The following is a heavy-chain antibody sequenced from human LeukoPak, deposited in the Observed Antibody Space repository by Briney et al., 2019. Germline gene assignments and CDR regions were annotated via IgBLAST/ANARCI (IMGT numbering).Heavy chain of an antibody. V-gene: IGHV3-33*01. J-gene: IGHJ6*02. CDR2: IWYDGSNK. D-gene: IGHD6-13*01. CDR1: GFTFSSYG. Sequence: GGSLRPSCAASGFTFSSYGMHWVRQAPGKGLEWVAVIWYDGSNKYYADSVKGRFTISRDNSKNTLYLQMNTLRAEDTAVYYCARAAAGFPRGYYYYYGMDVWGQGTTVTVSS. CDR3: ARAAAGFPRGYYYYYGMDV.